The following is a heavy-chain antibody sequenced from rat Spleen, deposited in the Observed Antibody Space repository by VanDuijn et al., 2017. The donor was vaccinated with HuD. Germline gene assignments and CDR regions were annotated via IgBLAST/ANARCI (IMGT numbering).Heavy chain of an antibody. CDR1: GFTFSDYY. CDR3: ARQMWPGISVMDA. J-gene: IGHJ4*01. Sequence: EVQLVESDGGLVQPGRSLKLSCAASGFTFSDYYMAWVRQAPTKGLEWVATISYDGSSTYYRDSVKGRFTISRDNAKSTLYLQMDSLRSEDTATYYCARQMWPGISVMDAWGQGASVTVSS. D-gene: IGHD1-4*01. V-gene: IGHV5-29*01. CDR2: ISYDGSST.